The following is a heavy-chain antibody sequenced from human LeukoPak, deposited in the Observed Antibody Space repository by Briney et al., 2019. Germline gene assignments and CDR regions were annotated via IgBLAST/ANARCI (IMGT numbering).Heavy chain of an antibody. D-gene: IGHD3-9*01. CDR2: INSRSSSM. Sequence: GGSLRLSCAASGFTFSSSTMNWVRQAPGKGLEWVASINSRSSSMHYADSVEGRFTISRDNSKNTLYLQMNSLRTEDTAVYYCAKAEGYDILTGLDYWGQGTLVTVSS. CDR3: AKAEGYDILTGLDY. CDR1: GFTFSSST. V-gene: IGHV3-21*04. J-gene: IGHJ4*02.